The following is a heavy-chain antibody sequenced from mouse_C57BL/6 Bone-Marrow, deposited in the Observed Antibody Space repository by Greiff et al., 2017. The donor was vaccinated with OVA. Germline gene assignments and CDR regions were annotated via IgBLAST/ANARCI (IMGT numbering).Heavy chain of an antibody. CDR2: IYPRSGNT. CDR1: GYTFTSYG. J-gene: IGHJ4*01. V-gene: IGHV1-81*01. Sequence: VQLQQSGAELARPGASVKLSCKASGYTFTSYGISWVKQRTGQGLEWIGEIYPRSGNTYYNEKVKGKATLTADKSSSTAYMELRSLTSEDSAVYFCAREGNYAMDYWGQGTSVTVSS. CDR3: AREGNYAMDY.